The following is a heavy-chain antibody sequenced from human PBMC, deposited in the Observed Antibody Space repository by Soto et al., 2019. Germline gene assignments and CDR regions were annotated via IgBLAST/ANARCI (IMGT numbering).Heavy chain of an antibody. CDR2: IYYSGST. CDR3: ARVSPSCSGGSCYSEGPKGWVDP. Sequence: SETLSLTCTVSGGSISSYYWSWIRQPPGKGLEWIGYIYYSGSTNYNPSLKSRVTISVDTSKNQFSLKLSSVTAADTAVYYCARVSPSCSGGSCYSEGPKGWVDPWGQGTLVTVS. V-gene: IGHV4-59*01. CDR1: GGSISSYY. J-gene: IGHJ5*02. D-gene: IGHD2-15*01.